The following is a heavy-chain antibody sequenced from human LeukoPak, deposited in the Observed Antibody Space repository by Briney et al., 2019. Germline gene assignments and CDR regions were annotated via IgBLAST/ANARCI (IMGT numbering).Heavy chain of an antibody. Sequence: SETLSLTCAVSGGSILSTNWWSWVRQPPGKGLEWIGEVHLSGASNYNPSLKSRVSMSIDKSRNHLSLELTSVTAADTAIYYCARESGAFSPFGFWGQGTLVSVSS. CDR1: GGSILSTNW. V-gene: IGHV4-4*02. CDR2: VHLSGAS. D-gene: IGHD1-26*01. J-gene: IGHJ4*02. CDR3: ARESGAFSPFGF.